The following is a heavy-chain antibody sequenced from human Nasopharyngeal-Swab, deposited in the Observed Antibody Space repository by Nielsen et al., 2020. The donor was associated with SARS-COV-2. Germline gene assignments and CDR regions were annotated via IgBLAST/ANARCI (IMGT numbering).Heavy chain of an antibody. Sequence: SETLSLTCAVYGGSFSGYYWSWIRQPPGKGLEWIGEINDSGSTNDNPSLKSRVTISVDTSKNQFSLKLSSVTAADTAVYYCAREFGTRDAFDIWGQGTMVTVSS. CDR2: INDSGST. V-gene: IGHV4-34*01. CDR1: GGSFSGYY. J-gene: IGHJ3*02. D-gene: IGHD1-1*01. CDR3: AREFGTRDAFDI.